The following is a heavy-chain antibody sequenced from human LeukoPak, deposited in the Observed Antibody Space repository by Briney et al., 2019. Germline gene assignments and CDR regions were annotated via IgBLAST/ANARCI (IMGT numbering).Heavy chain of an antibody. CDR2: ISAYNGNT. J-gene: IGHJ4*02. D-gene: IGHD6-19*01. CDR3: ARADSVTIAVAGLSCFDY. Sequence: ASVKVSCKASGYTFRQYSMSWVRQAPGKGLEWMGWISAYNGNTNYAQKLQGRVTMTTDTSTSTAYMELSSLRSDDTAVYYCARADSVTIAVAGLSCFDYWGQGTLVTVSS. V-gene: IGHV1-18*01. CDR1: GYTFRQYS.